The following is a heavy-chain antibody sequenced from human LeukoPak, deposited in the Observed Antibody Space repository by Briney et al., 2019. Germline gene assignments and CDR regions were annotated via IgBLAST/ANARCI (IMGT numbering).Heavy chain of an antibody. CDR3: ARMIADLLVDY. CDR2: ISWNSGSI. D-gene: IGHD3-22*01. CDR1: GFTFDDYA. V-gene: IGHV3-9*03. Sequence: PGGSLRLSCAASGFTFDDYAMHWVRQAPGKGLEWVSGISWNSGSIGYADSVKGRFTISRDNAKNSLYLQMNSLRAEDMALYYCARMIADLLVDYWGQGTLVTVSS. J-gene: IGHJ4*02.